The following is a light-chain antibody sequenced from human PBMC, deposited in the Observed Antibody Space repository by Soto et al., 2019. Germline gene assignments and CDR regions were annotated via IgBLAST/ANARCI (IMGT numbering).Light chain of an antibody. J-gene: IGKJ5*01. Sequence: DIVLPPSPGTLSFSPGEISPLSFRSSQSVNNNFLSWWPQKPGQPARLLIYGASRRATGIPDRFSGSASGTDFTLTISRLEPEDFAVYFCQKYSDLPMTFGKGQRLAI. CDR2: GAS. CDR1: QSVNNNF. CDR3: QKYSDLPMT. V-gene: IGKV3-20*01.